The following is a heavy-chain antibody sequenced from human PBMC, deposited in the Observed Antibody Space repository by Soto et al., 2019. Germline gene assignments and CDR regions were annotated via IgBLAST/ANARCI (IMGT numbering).Heavy chain of an antibody. Sequence: QVQLVQSGAEVKKPGSSVKVSCKASGGTFSSYAISWVRQAPGQGLEWMGGIIPIFGTANYAQKFQGRVTITADESTSTAYMELSSLRSEDTAVYYCARERLKNYYDSSGYTEFDYWGQGTLVTGSS. CDR2: IIPIFGTA. V-gene: IGHV1-69*01. CDR1: GGTFSSYA. CDR3: ARERLKNYYDSSGYTEFDY. J-gene: IGHJ4*02. D-gene: IGHD3-22*01.